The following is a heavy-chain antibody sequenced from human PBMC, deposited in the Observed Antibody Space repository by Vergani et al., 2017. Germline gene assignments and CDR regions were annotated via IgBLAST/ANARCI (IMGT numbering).Heavy chain of an antibody. CDR1: GGSISSSSYY. J-gene: IGHJ3*02. D-gene: IGHD3-3*01. CDR2: IYYSGST. Sequence: QLQLQESGPGVVKPSETLSLTCTVSGGSISSSSYYWGWIRQPPGKGLEWIGSIYYSGSTYYNPSLKSRVTIFVDASKHQFSLKLSSVTAADTAVYYCAREKNVLRCLEWLPRAFDIWGQGTMVTVSS. V-gene: IGHV4-39*01. CDR3: AREKNVLRCLEWLPRAFDI.